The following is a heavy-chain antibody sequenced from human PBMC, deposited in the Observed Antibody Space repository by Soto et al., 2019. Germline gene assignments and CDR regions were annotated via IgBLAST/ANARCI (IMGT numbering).Heavy chain of an antibody. V-gene: IGHV3-53*01. Sequence: GGSLRLSCAASGFTVSSNYMSWVRQAPGKGLEWVSVIYSGGITYYADSVKGRFTISRDNSKNTLYLQMNSLRAEDTAVYYCARVWCGRSCPTNYYYMDVWGKGTTVTVSS. CDR2: IYSGGIT. J-gene: IGHJ6*03. CDR1: GFTVSSNY. CDR3: ARVWCGRSCPTNYYYMDV. D-gene: IGHD6-13*01.